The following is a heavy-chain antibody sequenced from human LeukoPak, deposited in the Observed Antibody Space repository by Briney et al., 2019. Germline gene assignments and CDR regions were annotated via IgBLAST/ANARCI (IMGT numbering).Heavy chain of an antibody. CDR1: GYSFTNYY. D-gene: IGHD2-8*01. J-gene: IGHJ6*03. CDR3: ARDGHCTNGVCYTRNYYYYYMDV. CDR2: ISAYNGNT. Sequence: GVSVKVSCKTSGYSFTNYYTHWVRQAPGQGLEWMGWISAYNGNTNYAQKLQGRVTMTTDTSTSTAYMELRSLRSDDTAVYYCARDGHCTNGVCYTRNYYYYYMDVWGKGTTVTVSS. V-gene: IGHV1-18*01.